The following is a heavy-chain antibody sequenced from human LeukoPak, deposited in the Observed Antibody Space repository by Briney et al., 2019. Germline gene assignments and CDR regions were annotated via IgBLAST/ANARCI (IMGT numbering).Heavy chain of an antibody. D-gene: IGHD5-12*01. V-gene: IGHV3-48*04. CDR2: ISSRSSTI. Sequence: GGCLRLSCAASGFTFSSYSMNWVRQAPGKGLEWVSYISSRSSTIYYADSVKARFTISRDNAKNSLYLQMNSLRAEDTAVYYCARRRGYSGYDGDYWGQGTLVTVSS. J-gene: IGHJ4*02. CDR3: ARRRGYSGYDGDY. CDR1: GFTFSSYS.